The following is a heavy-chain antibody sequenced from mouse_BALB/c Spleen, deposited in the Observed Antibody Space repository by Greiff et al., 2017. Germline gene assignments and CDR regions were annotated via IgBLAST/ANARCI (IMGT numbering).Heavy chain of an antibody. V-gene: IGHV1-69*02. CDR2: IYPSDSYT. J-gene: IGHJ1*01. CDR3: TRDGYPYWYFDV. Sequence: VQLQQPGAELVRPGASVKLSCKASGYTFTSYWINWVKQRPGQGLEWIGNIYPSDSYTNYNQKFKDKATLTVDKSSSTAYMQLSSPTSEDSAVYYCTRDGYPYWYFDVWGAGTTVTVSS. CDR1: GYTFTSYW. D-gene: IGHD1-2*01.